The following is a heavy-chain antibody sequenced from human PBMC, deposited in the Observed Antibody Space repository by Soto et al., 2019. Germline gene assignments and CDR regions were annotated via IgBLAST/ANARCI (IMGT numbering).Heavy chain of an antibody. D-gene: IGHD3-16*01. Sequence: GGSLRLSCAASGFTFSSYSMNWVRQAPGKGLEWVSSISSSSSYIYYADSVKGRFTISRDNAKNSLYLQMNSLRAEDTAVYYCARTNIPLRGTSYYYYGMDVWGQGTTVTVSS. CDR3: ARTNIPLRGTSYYYYGMDV. V-gene: IGHV3-21*01. CDR2: ISSSSSYI. CDR1: GFTFSSYS. J-gene: IGHJ6*02.